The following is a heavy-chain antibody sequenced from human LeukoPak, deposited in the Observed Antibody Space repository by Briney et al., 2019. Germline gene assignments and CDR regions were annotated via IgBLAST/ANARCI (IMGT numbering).Heavy chain of an antibody. J-gene: IGHJ6*03. V-gene: IGHV1-2*02. Sequence: ASVKVSCKASGYTFTGYYMHWVRQAPGQGLEWMGWIYPNSGGTKYAQKFQGRVTMTRDTSISTAYMELSRLRSDDTAVYYCARGSGITMIVVVITGYYYYMDVWGKGTTVTVSS. CDR2: IYPNSGGT. CDR3: ARGSGITMIVVVITGYYYYMDV. D-gene: IGHD3-22*01. CDR1: GYTFTGYY.